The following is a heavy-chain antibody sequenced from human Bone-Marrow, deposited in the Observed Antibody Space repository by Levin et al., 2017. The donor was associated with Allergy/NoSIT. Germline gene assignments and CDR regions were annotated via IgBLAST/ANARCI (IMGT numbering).Heavy chain of an antibody. J-gene: IGHJ4*02. CDR3: AKAEVDDYGEQYYFDY. D-gene: IGHD4-17*01. CDR2: ISGSGGST. Sequence: ETLSLTCAASGFTFSSYAMSWVRQAPGKGLEWVSAISGSGGSTYYADSVKGRFTISRDNSKNTLYLQMNSLRAEDTAVYYCAKAEVDDYGEQYYFDYWGQGTLVTVSS. CDR1: GFTFSSYA. V-gene: IGHV3-23*01.